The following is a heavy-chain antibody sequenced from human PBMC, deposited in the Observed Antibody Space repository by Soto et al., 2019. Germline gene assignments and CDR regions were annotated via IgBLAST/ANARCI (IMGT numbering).Heavy chain of an antibody. CDR2: IYYSGST. D-gene: IGHD3-22*01. Sequence: KTSETLSLTCTVSGGSISSGGYYWSWIRQHPGKGLEWIGYIYYSGSTYYNPSLKSRVTISVDTSKNQFSLKLSSVTAADTAVYYCARDSSGYYQNWFDPWGQGTLVTVSS. V-gene: IGHV4-31*03. CDR1: GGSISSGGYY. CDR3: ARDSSGYYQNWFDP. J-gene: IGHJ5*02.